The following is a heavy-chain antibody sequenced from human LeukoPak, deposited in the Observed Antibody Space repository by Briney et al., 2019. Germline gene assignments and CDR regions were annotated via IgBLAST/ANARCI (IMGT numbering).Heavy chain of an antibody. D-gene: IGHD3-22*01. CDR2: FYTSEST. V-gene: IGHV4-4*07. CDR1: GGSINSYY. CDR3: ARGTLRDNRIFNY. J-gene: IGHJ4*02. Sequence: SETLSLTCTVSGGSINSYYWTWIRQPAGKGLEWIGRFYTSESTNYNPSLESRVTMSVDTSKNQFSLKLSSVTAADTAVYYCARGTLRDNRIFNYWGQGTLVTVSS.